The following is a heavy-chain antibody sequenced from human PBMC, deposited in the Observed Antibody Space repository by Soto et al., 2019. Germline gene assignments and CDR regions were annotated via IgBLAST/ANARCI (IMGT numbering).Heavy chain of an antibody. Sequence: QVELVQSGAEVKKPGSSVKVSFQASEDTFRNYAISWVRQAPGQGLEWMGGIIPIFGTANYAQKFQVRVTITADTSANTVYLELSRLRSEDTAVYYCASTKYDSSAYYYWYLGLWGRGTLVTVSS. CDR3: ASTKYDSSAYYYWYLGL. D-gene: IGHD3-22*01. CDR2: IIPIFGTA. CDR1: EDTFRNYA. J-gene: IGHJ2*01. V-gene: IGHV1-69*06.